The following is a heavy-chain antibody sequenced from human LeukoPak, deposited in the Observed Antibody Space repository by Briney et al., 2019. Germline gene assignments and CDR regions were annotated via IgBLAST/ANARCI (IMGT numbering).Heavy chain of an antibody. J-gene: IGHJ4*02. CDR3: ARLITAFQAFDS. V-gene: IGHV4-39*01. CDR2: IYYSGST. D-gene: IGHD3-16*01. Sequence: TSETLSLTCSVSGGSISLSYYYWGWIRRPPGKGLEWIGSIYYSGSTYYNPSLNSRVTISVDTSKNQFSLNLSSVTAADTAVYYCARLITAFQAFDSWGQGTLVTVSS. CDR1: GGSISLSYYY.